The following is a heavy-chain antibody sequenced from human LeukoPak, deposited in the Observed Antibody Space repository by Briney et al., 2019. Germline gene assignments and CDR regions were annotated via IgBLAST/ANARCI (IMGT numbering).Heavy chain of an antibody. D-gene: IGHD4-17*01. Sequence: GGSLRLSCAASGFTFSSYAMHWVRQAPGKGLEWVAVISYDGSNKYYADSVKGRFTISRDNSKNTLYLQMNSLRAEDTAVYYCAKGSDYVGAFDIWGQGTMVTVSS. J-gene: IGHJ3*02. CDR3: AKGSDYVGAFDI. CDR1: GFTFSSYA. CDR2: ISYDGSNK. V-gene: IGHV3-30-3*01.